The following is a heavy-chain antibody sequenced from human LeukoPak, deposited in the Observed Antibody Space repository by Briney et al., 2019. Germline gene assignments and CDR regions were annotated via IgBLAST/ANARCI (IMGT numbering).Heavy chain of an antibody. D-gene: IGHD6-13*01. V-gene: IGHV3-23*01. CDR3: AKRIAAAGPYFDS. J-gene: IGHJ4*02. CDR2: ISASGGST. Sequence: PGESLRLSCAASGFTFSSYAMSWVRQAPGKGLEWVSAISASGGSTYYADSVKGRFIISRDNSKNTLSLQMDSLRAEDTAVYYCAKRIAAAGPYFDSWGQGTLVTVSS. CDR1: GFTFSSYA.